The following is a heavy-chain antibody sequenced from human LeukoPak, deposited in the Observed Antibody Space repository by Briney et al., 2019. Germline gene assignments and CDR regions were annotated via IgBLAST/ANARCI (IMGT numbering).Heavy chain of an antibody. CDR2: IYYSGST. V-gene: IGHV4-39*01. CDR1: GGSISSSSYY. Sequence: PSETLSLTCTVSGGSISSSSYYWGWIRQPPGKGLEWIGSIYYSGSTYYNPSLKSRVTISVDTSKNQFSLKLSSVTAADTAVYYCARSICSSTSCYTGDDYWGQGTLVTVSS. J-gene: IGHJ4*02. CDR3: ARSICSSTSCYTGDDY. D-gene: IGHD2-2*02.